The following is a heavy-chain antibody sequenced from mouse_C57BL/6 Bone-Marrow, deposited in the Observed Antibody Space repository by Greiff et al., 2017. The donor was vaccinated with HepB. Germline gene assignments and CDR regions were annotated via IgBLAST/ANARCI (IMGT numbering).Heavy chain of an antibody. V-gene: IGHV1-64*01. D-gene: IGHD1-1*01. Sequence: QVQLQQPGAELVKPGASVKLSCKASGYTFTSYWMHWVKQRPGQGLEWIGMIHPNSGSTNYNEKFKSKATLTVDKSSSTAYMQLSSLTSEDSAVYYCASTTVVAEFDCWGQGTTLTVSS. CDR1: GYTFTSYW. CDR3: ASTTVVAEFDC. CDR2: IHPNSGST. J-gene: IGHJ2*01.